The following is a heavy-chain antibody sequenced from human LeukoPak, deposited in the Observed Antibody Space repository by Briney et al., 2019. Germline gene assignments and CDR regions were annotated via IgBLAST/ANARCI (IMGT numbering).Heavy chain of an antibody. CDR3: ARGSGYYGSGSYYLGY. V-gene: IGHV4-34*01. J-gene: IGHJ4*02. CDR1: GGSFSGYY. CDR2: INHSGST. Sequence: PSETLSLTCAVYGGSFSGYYWSWIRQPPGKGLEWIGEINHSGSTNYNASLKSRVTTSVDTSKNQFSLKLSSVTAADTAVYYCARGSGYYGSGSYYLGYWGQGTLVTVSS. D-gene: IGHD3-10*01.